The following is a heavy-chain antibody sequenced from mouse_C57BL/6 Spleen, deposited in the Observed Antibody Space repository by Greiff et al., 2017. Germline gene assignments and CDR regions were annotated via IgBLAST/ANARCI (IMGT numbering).Heavy chain of an antibody. CDR2: IDPENGDT. CDR3: TTAGSSYRYFDV. V-gene: IGHV14-4*01. CDR1: GFNIKDDY. J-gene: IGHJ1*03. Sequence: EVKVVESGAELVRPGASVKLSCTASGFNIKDDYMHWVKQRPEQGLEWIGWIDPENGDTEYASKFQGKATITADTSSNTAYLQLSSLTSEDTAVYYCTTAGSSYRYFDVWGTGTTVTVSS. D-gene: IGHD1-1*01.